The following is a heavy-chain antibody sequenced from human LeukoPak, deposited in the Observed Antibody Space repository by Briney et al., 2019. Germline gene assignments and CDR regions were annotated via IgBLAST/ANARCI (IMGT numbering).Heavy chain of an antibody. D-gene: IGHD3-10*01. CDR3: ATDEPRGPAYFDY. CDR1: VYTLTELS. CDR2: FDPEDGET. V-gene: IGHV1-24*01. Sequence: ASVKVSCTLSVYTLTELSMHWVRHAPGKGLEWMGGFDPEDGETIYAQKFQGRVTMTEDTSTDTAYMELSSLRSEDTAVYYCATDEPRGPAYFDYWDQGTLVSVSS. J-gene: IGHJ4*02.